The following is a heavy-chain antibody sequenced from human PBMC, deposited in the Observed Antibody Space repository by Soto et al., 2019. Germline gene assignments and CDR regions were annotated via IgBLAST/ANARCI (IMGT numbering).Heavy chain of an antibody. V-gene: IGHV3-33*01. CDR2: IWYDGSNT. CDR3: ARSAA. Sequence: GGSLRLSCAASGFIFRSYGMHWVRQAPGKGLEWVAVIWYDGSNTYYADPVKGRFTISRDNSKNTLFLQMNSLRDEDTAVYYCARSAAWGRGTLVTVSS. J-gene: IGHJ5*02. CDR1: GFIFRSYG.